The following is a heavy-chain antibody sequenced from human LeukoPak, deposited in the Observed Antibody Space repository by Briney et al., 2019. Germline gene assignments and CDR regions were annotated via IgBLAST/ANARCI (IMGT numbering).Heavy chain of an antibody. CDR1: GGSLSGYY. J-gene: IGHJ6*03. CDR2: VNHRGSA. Sequence: SETLSLTCAVSGGSLSGYYWSWMRQCPGKGPEWIGEVNHRGSAHYNPSLKSRVTISLDTSKNQFSLTMNFVTAADTSMYFCARGNSGGAFGDFYYFMDVWGKGTTVSVSS. CDR3: ARGNSGGAFGDFYYFMDV. V-gene: IGHV4-34*01. D-gene: IGHD1-1*01.